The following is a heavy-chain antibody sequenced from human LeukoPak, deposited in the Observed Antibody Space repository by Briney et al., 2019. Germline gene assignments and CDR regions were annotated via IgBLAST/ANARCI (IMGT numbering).Heavy chain of an antibody. CDR1: GYTFTGYY. CDR3: AVGIAVTLGTFDY. Sequence: ASVKVSCKASGYTFTGYYIHRVRQAPGQGLEWMGWINTNTGNPTYAQGFTGRFVFSLDTSVSTAYLQISSLKAEDTAVYYCAVGIAVTLGTFDYWGRGTLVTVSS. V-gene: IGHV7-4-1*02. J-gene: IGHJ4*02. CDR2: INTNTGNP. D-gene: IGHD6-19*01.